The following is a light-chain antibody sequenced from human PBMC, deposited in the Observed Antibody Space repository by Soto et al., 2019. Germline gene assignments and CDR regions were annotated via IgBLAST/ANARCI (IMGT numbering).Light chain of an antibody. J-gene: IGLJ3*02. CDR2: EVN. V-gene: IGLV2-14*01. Sequence: QSVLTQPASVSGSPGQSITISCTGTSSDVGGYNHVSWYQQYPGKAPKVKIYEVNNRPSGVSDRFSGSKSGNTASLTISGLQPEDEADYHCSSYTSSDTWVFGGGTKVTVL. CDR3: SSYTSSDTWV. CDR1: SSDVGGYNH.